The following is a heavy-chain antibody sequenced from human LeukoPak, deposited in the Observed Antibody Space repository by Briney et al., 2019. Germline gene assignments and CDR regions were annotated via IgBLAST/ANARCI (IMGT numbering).Heavy chain of an antibody. D-gene: IGHD6-13*01. CDR3: ARGVAAAGD. CDR1: GYTFTSYD. Sequence: ASVKVSCTASGYTFTSYDINWVRQATGQGLEWMGWMNPNSGNTGYAQKFQGRGNMTRNTSISTAYMELSSLRSEDTAVYYCARGVAAAGDWGQGTLVTVSS. CDR2: MNPNSGNT. J-gene: IGHJ4*02. V-gene: IGHV1-8*01.